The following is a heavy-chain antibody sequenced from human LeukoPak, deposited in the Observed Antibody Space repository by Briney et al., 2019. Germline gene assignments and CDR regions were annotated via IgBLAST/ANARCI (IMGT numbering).Heavy chain of an antibody. V-gene: IGHV3-73*01. CDR3: STVTTYYYYYYMDV. CDR2: IRSKANSYAT. CDR1: GFTFSGSA. Sequence: GGSLRLSCAASGFTFSGSAMHWVRQASGKGLEGVGRIRSKANSYATAYAASVKGRFTISRDDSKNTAYLQMNSLKTEDTAVYYCSTVTTYYYYYYMDVWGKGTTVTVSS. D-gene: IGHD4-17*01. J-gene: IGHJ6*03.